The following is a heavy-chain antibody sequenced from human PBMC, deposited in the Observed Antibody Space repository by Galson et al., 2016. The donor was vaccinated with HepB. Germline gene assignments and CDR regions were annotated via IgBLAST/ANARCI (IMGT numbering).Heavy chain of an antibody. V-gene: IGHV2-5*01. D-gene: IGHD3-10*01. Sequence: PALVKPTQTLTLTCTFSGFSLSSSGVGVGWIRQSPGKALEWLALIYWNDDKRYSPSLKSRLTITKDTSKNQVVHILTNMDPVDTATYYCAHRRTSADYGSGKDHYFDYWGQGTLVTVSS. CDR2: IYWNDDK. CDR3: AHRRTSADYGSGKDHYFDY. CDR1: GFSLSSSGVG. J-gene: IGHJ4*02.